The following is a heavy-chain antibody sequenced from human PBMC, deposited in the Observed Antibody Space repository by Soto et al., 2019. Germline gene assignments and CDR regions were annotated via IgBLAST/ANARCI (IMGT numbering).Heavy chain of an antibody. CDR3: ARAAVAAGGPFEK. D-gene: IGHD6-13*01. Sequence: PPSTRSLTCAGSGLSFRRLFLVLPPRHPGKGLEWIGEVNHGGSTNYNPSLKSRVTISSDTSKNHFSLTLRSVTAADTAVYYCARAAVAAGGPFEKWGQGDLVTVS. V-gene: IGHV4-34*01. J-gene: IGHJ4*02. CDR1: GLSFRRLF. CDR2: VNHGGST.